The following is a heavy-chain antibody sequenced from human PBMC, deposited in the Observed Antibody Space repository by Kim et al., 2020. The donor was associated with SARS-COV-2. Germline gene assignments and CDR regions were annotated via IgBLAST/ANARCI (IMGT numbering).Heavy chain of an antibody. CDR3: AKEGAMDHNYYDYYGMDV. V-gene: IGHV3-30*02. Sequence: KGRFTISRDNSKNTLYLQMNSLRAEDTAVYYCAKEGAMDHNYYDYYGMDVWGQGTTVTVSS. D-gene: IGHD1-26*01. J-gene: IGHJ6*02.